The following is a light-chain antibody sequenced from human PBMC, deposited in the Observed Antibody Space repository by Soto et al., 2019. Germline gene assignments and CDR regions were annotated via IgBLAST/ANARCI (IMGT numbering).Light chain of an antibody. V-gene: IGKV3-11*02. CDR1: RSVTNY. J-gene: IGKJ5*01. CDR3: RQRCNWPIN. CDR2: DAS. Sequence: VLTHSPATLSLYPGESATLSCRSSRSVTNYLALCQHTPVQAPRLAIYDASHRPTDNPAMFSGRGSGRDFPLSLSSLEPEDFELYFCRQRCNWPINFGQGTRRDI.